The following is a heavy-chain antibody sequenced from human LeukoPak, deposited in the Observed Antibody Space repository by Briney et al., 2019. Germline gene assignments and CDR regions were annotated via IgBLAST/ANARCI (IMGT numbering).Heavy chain of an antibody. V-gene: IGHV4-61*02. J-gene: IGHJ3*02. CDR2: IYTSGST. CDR1: GGSISSGSYY. CDR3: ARDGPYDYVWGSYRRARSDAFDI. D-gene: IGHD3-16*02. Sequence: SETLSLTCTVSGGSISSGSYYWSWIRQPAGKGLEWIGRIYTSGSTNYNPSLKSRVTISVDTSKNQFSLKLSSVTAADTAVYYCARDGPYDYVWGSYRRARSDAFDIWGQGTMVTVSS.